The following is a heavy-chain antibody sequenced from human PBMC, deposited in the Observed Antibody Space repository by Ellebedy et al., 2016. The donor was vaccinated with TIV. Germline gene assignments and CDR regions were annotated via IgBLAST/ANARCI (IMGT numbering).Heavy chain of an antibody. D-gene: IGHD5-18*01. CDR1: GYTFTSYG. CDR3: ARVALTAMVTEYYYYGMDV. Sequence: ASVKVSCKASGYTFTSYGISWVRQAPGQGLEWMGRIIPILGIANYAQKFQGRVTITADKSTSTAYMELSSLRSEDTAVYYCARVALTAMVTEYYYYGMDVWGQGTTVTVSS. V-gene: IGHV1-69*04. J-gene: IGHJ6*02. CDR2: IIPILGIA.